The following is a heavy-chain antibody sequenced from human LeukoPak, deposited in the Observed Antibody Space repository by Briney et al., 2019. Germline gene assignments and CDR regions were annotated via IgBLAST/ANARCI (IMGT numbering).Heavy chain of an antibody. CDR2: IYYSGST. CDR1: GASIRNYY. CDR3: ARDRSYYNSGSYGGVFDY. V-gene: IGHV4-59*01. D-gene: IGHD3-10*01. Sequence: TSETLSLTCSVSGASIRNYYWSWIRQPPGKGLEWIGYIYYSGSTNYNPSLKSRVTISVDTSKNQFSLKLTSVTAADTAVYYCARDRSYYNSGSYGGVFDYWGQGALVTVSS. J-gene: IGHJ4*02.